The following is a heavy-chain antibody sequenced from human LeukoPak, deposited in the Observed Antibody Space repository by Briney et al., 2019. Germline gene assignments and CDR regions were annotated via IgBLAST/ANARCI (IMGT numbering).Heavy chain of an antibody. CDR3: ARAKDTAMDM. Sequence: SETLSLTCAVSGGSISSGGYSWSWIRRPPGTGLEWIGYIYHSGSTYYNPSLKSRVTISVDRSKNQFSLKLSSVTAADTAVYYCARAKDTAMDMWGQGTLVTVSS. CDR1: GGSISSGGYS. CDR2: IYHSGST. D-gene: IGHD5-18*01. V-gene: IGHV4-30-2*01. J-gene: IGHJ4*02.